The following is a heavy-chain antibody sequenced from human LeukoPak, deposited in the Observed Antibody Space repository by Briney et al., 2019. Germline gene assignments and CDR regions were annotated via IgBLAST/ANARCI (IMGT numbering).Heavy chain of an antibody. CDR3: AKDRYSFGTYYFDY. CDR2: ISGSGDNT. D-gene: IGHD3-3*01. J-gene: IGHJ4*02. V-gene: IGHV3-23*01. Sequence: ETLSLTCTVSGGSFSSSNYYWGWIRQPPGKGLEWVSAISGSGDNTYYADSVKGRFTISRDNSKNTMYLQMNSLRAEDTAVYYCAKDRYSFGTYYFDYWGQGTLVTVSS. CDR1: GGSFSSSNYY.